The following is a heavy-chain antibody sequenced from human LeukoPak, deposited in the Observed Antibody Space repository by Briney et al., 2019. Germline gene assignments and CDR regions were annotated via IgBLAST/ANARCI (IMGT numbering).Heavy chain of an antibody. CDR2: FDPEDGET. CDR3: ATTHYSGSYYGYY. Sequence: GASVKVSCKVSGCTLTELSMHWVRQAPGKGLEWMGGFDPEDGETIYAQKFQGRVTMTEDTSTDTAYMELSSLRSEDTAVYYCATTHYSGSYYGYYWGQGTLVTVSS. J-gene: IGHJ4*02. D-gene: IGHD1-26*01. V-gene: IGHV1-24*01. CDR1: GCTLTELS.